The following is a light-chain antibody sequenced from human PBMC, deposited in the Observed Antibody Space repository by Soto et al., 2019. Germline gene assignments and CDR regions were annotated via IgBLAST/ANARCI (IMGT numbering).Light chain of an antibody. CDR3: KQYGSSPLT. Sequence: EIVLTQSPGTLSLSPGERATLSCRASQSVSSSFLAWYQQTPGQAPRLLIYGASSTATGIPDRFSGGGDGTDFTISINRLEPEDVAVYYCKQYGSSPLTFGGGTKVEIK. CDR2: GAS. J-gene: IGKJ4*01. V-gene: IGKV3-20*01. CDR1: QSVSSSF.